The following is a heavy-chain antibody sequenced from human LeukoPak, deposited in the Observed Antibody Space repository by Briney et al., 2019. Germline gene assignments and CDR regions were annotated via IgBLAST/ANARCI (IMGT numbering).Heavy chain of an antibody. CDR2: IYYSGST. D-gene: IGHD6-19*01. CDR1: GGSISSSSYY. Sequence: SETLSLTCTDSGGSISSSSYYWGWIRQPPGKGLEWIGSIYYSGSTYYNPSLKSRVTISVDTSKNQFSLKLSSVTAADTAVYYCARARGWNPPVGWFDPWGQGTLVTVSS. V-gene: IGHV4-39*07. J-gene: IGHJ5*02. CDR3: ARARGWNPPVGWFDP.